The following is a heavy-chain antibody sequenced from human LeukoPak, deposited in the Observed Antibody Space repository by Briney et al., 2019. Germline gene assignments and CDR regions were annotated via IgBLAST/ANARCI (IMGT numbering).Heavy chain of an antibody. CDR3: ARGTTVTTLPDY. D-gene: IGHD4-17*01. Sequence: SETLSLTCTVSGGSISSGGYYWSWIRQRPGKGLEWIGYIYYSGSTYYNPSLKSRVTISVDTSKSQFSLKLSSVTAADTAVYYCARGTTVTTLPDYWGQGTLVTVSS. V-gene: IGHV4-31*03. CDR2: IYYSGST. CDR1: GGSISSGGYY. J-gene: IGHJ4*02.